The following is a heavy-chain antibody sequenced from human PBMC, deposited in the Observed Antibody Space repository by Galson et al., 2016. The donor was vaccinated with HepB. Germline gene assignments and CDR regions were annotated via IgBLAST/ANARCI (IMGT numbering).Heavy chain of an antibody. CDR3: AYRLWSLVGSFPH. Sequence: PALVKPTQTLTLTCSFSGFSIKTNGVGVGWIRQPPGKALEWLGLIYWDDEKRYSPSLKSRVTITKDTSKNQVVLRTTKMDPVDTATYFCAYRLWSLVGSFPHWGQGALVTVSS. CDR1: GFSIKTNGVG. CDR2: IYWDDEK. J-gene: IGHJ4*02. D-gene: IGHD3-10*01. V-gene: IGHV2-5*02.